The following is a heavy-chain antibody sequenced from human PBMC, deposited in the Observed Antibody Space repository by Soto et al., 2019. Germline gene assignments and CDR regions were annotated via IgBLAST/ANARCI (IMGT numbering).Heavy chain of an antibody. V-gene: IGHV3-23*01. J-gene: IGHJ4*02. CDR3: VSWVSAHFDF. CDR1: GFIFGNHG. D-gene: IGHD2-8*01. Sequence: PGGSLRLSCAASGFIFGNHGMTWFRQAPGRALEWVSTINANAIDTHYADSVKGRFTISRDNSKSTLDLQMNSLRAEDTARYYCVSWVSAHFDFWGPGTLVTVSS. CDR2: INANAIDT.